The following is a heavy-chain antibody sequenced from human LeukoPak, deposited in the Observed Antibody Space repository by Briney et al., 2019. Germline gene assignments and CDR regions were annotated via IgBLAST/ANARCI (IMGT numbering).Heavy chain of an antibody. J-gene: IGHJ4*02. CDR3: ARGGIFGVVITPYYFDY. CDR2: IYTSGST. V-gene: IGHV4-4*07. Sequence: GSLTLSCAASGFTICGFARTWIRQPAGKGREGFGRIYTSGSTIYNPSLKSRVTMSVDTSKNQFSLKLSCVAAAETAVYYCARGGIFGVVITPYYFDYWGQGTLVTVSS. D-gene: IGHD3-3*01. CDR1: GFTICGFA.